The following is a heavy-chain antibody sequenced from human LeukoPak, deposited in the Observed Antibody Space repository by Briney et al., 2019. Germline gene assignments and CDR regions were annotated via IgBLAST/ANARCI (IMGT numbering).Heavy chain of an antibody. CDR1: GSTFSSYA. CDR3: AKDTLASGGYPGY. J-gene: IGHJ4*02. Sequence: PGGSLRLSCAASGSTFSSYAMSWVRQAPGKGLEWVSAISGSGGSTYYADSVKGRFTISRDNSKNTLYLQMNSLRAEDTAVYYCAKDTLASGGYPGYWGQGTLVTVSS. D-gene: IGHD2-15*01. V-gene: IGHV3-23*01. CDR2: ISGSGGST.